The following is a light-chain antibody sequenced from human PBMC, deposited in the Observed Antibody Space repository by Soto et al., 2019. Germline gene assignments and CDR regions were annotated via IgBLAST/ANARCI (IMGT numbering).Light chain of an antibody. CDR2: DVG. V-gene: IGLV2-14*01. J-gene: IGLJ1*01. Sequence: QSALTQPASVSGSPGQSITISCTGTSSDVGDFNYVSWYQQHPGKAPKLMIYDVGNRPSGVSIRFSGSKSGSTASLTISGLQAEDEADYYCSSFSSNTTRVFGTGTKLTVL. CDR3: SSFSSNTTRV. CDR1: SSDVGDFNY.